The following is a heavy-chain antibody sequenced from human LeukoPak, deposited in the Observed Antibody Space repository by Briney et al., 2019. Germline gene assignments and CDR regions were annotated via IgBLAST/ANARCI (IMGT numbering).Heavy chain of an antibody. CDR1: GFTFSDYS. Sequence: PGGSLRLSCAASGFTFSDYSMNWVRQAPGRGPEWVSAIAGSDGSTYYADSVRGRFTISRDNSKKTLSLLMNSLRAEDTAVYYCAKARNIRGWYILDHWGQGTLVTVSS. V-gene: IGHV3-23*01. CDR2: IAGSDGST. J-gene: IGHJ4*02. D-gene: IGHD6-19*01. CDR3: AKARNIRGWYILDH.